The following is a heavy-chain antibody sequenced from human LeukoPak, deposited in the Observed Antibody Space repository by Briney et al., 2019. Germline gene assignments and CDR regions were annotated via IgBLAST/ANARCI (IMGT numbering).Heavy chain of an antibody. V-gene: IGHV3-53*01. D-gene: IGHD6-19*01. Sequence: GGSLRLSCAASGFTVSSNYMSWVRQAPGKGLEWVSVIYSGGSTYYADSVKGRFTISRDNSKNTLYLQMNSLRAEDTAVYYCAREPYSSGWADAFDIWGQGTMVTVSS. CDR3: AREPYSSGWADAFDI. J-gene: IGHJ3*02. CDR1: GFTVSSNY. CDR2: IYSGGST.